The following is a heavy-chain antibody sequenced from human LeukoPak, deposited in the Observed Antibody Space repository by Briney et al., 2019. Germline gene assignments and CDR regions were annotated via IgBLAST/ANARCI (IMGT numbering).Heavy chain of an antibody. J-gene: IGHJ4*02. CDR1: GFTFDDYA. Sequence: GGSLRLSCAASGFTFDDYAMPWVRQAPGKGLEWVSGISWNSGSIGYADSVKGRFTISRDNAKNSLYLQMNSLRAEDTALYYCAKARSGYYYNYFDYWGQGTLVTVSS. CDR3: AKARSGYYYNYFDY. V-gene: IGHV3-9*01. CDR2: ISWNSGSI. D-gene: IGHD3-22*01.